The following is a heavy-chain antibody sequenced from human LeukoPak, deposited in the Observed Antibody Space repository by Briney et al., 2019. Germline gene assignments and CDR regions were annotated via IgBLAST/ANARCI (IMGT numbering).Heavy chain of an antibody. CDR2: ISTSGTTI. Sequence: GGSLRLSCAASGFTFSDYYMSWIRQAPGKGLEWLSYISTSGTTIHYTDSVKGRFTISRDNAKNSLYLQMNRLRAEDTAVYYCARGAGPLFDPWGQGTLVTVSS. J-gene: IGHJ5*02. V-gene: IGHV3-11*01. CDR1: GFTFSDYY. CDR3: ARGAGPLFDP.